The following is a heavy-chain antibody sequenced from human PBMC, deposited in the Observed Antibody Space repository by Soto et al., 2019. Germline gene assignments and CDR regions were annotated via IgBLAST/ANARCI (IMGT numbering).Heavy chain of an antibody. CDR3: AREYSSGWYGGGFDY. CDR1: GFTFSSYG. J-gene: IGHJ4*02. Sequence: QVQLVESGGGVVQPGRSLRLSCAASGFTFSSYGMHWVRQAPGKALEWVAVIWYDGSNKYYADSVKGRFTISRDNSKNTLYLQMNSLRAEDTAVYYCAREYSSGWYGGGFDYWGQGTLVTVSS. D-gene: IGHD6-19*01. V-gene: IGHV3-33*01. CDR2: IWYDGSNK.